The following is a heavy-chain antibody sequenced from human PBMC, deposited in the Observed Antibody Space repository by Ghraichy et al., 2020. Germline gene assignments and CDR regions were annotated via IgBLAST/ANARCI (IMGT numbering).Heavy chain of an antibody. V-gene: IGHV3-53*01. CDR1: GFTVSSNY. CDR3: ARDLLDSEGC. Sequence: GESLNISCAASGFTVSSNYMSWVRQAPGKGLEWVSVIYSGGSTYYADSVKGRFTISRDNSKNTLYLQMNSLRAEDTAVYYCARDLLDSEGCWGQGTLVTVSS. J-gene: IGHJ4*02. D-gene: IGHD1-26*01. CDR2: IYSGGST.